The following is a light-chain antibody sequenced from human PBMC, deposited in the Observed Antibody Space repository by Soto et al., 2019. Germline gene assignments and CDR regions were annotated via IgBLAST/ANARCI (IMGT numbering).Light chain of an antibody. V-gene: IGLV2-14*01. CDR2: EVI. CDR3: SSYTTSSPLEV. Sequence: QSALTQPASLSGSLGQSVTISCTGTSTDVGGHIYVSWYQQHPGKAPKLMIYEVINRPSGISNRFSGSKSGNTASLTISGLQAEDEADYYCSSYTTSSPLEVFGGGTKLTVL. J-gene: IGLJ3*02. CDR1: STDVGGHIY.